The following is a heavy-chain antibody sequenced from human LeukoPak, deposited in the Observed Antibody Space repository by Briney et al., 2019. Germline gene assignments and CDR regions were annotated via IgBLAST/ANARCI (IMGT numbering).Heavy chain of an antibody. CDR1: GYTFRSYE. CDR2: IHPNSGKT. CDR3: ARGHYGGNRYFDI. D-gene: IGHD4-23*01. V-gene: IGHV1-8*01. Sequence: ASVKVSCKASGYTFRSYEINWVRQAPGQRLEWVGWIHPNSGKTGYAQKFQGRVTMTRDTSTETAFMELSSLKFDDTAIFYCARGHYGGNRYFDIWGQGTLVTVSS. J-gene: IGHJ4*02.